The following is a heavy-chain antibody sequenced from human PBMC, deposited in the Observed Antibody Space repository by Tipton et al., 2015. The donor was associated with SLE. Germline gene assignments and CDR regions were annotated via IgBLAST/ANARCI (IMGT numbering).Heavy chain of an antibody. CDR3: VRHGGHTRSSLVAY. CDR2: IYPDDSDT. J-gene: IGHJ4*02. Sequence: QLVQSGAEVKKLGESLKISCKDSGHSFNTYWIGWVRQMPGKGLEWIGIIYPDDSDTRYSPSFEGQVTMSADKSISTAYLHCSSLKASDTATYYCVRHGGHTRSSLVAYWGQGALVTVSS. V-gene: IGHV5-51*01. D-gene: IGHD6-6*01. CDR1: GHSFNTYW.